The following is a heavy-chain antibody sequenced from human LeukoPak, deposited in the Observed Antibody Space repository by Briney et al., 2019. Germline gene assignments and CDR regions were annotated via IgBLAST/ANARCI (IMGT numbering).Heavy chain of an antibody. V-gene: IGHV3-30*02. CDR3: AKDGYYGSGSYFYYYYYGMDV. D-gene: IGHD3-10*01. J-gene: IGHJ6*02. CDR2: IRDDGSNK. Sequence: GGSLRLSCAASGFTFSSYGMHWVRQAPGKGLEWVAFIRDDGSNKYYADSVKGRFAISRDNSKNTLYLQMNSLRAEDTAVYYCAKDGYYGSGSYFYYYYYGMDVWGQGTTVTVSS. CDR1: GFTFSSYG.